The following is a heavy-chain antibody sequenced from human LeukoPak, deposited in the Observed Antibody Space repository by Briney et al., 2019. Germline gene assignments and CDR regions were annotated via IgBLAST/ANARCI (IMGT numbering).Heavy chain of an antibody. CDR3: ARGRIVVVPAAIQGPYNWFDP. CDR2: INPNSGGT. D-gene: IGHD2-2*02. CDR1: GYTFTGYY. V-gene: IGHV1-2*02. J-gene: IGHJ5*02. Sequence: ASVKVSCKASGYTFTGYYMHWVRQAPGQGLEWMGWINPNSGGTNYAQKFQGRVTMTRDTSISTAYMELSRLRSDDTAVYYCARGRIVVVPAAIQGPYNWFDPWGQGTLVTVSS.